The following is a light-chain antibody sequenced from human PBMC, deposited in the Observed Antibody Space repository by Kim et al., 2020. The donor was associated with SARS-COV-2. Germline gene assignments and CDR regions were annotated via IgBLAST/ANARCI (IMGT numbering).Light chain of an antibody. Sequence: LSPGERATLSCRASQSVSSYLAWYPQKPGQAPRLLIYDASNRATGILARFSGSGSGTDFTLTISSLEPEDFAVYYCQQRSKWPLTFGGGTKVDIK. CDR1: QSVSSY. CDR3: QQRSKWPLT. CDR2: DAS. V-gene: IGKV3-11*01. J-gene: IGKJ4*01.